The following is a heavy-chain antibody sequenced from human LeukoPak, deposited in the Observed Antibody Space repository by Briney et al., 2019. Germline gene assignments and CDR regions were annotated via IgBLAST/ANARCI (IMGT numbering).Heavy chain of an antibody. CDR3: ARGKINYYDSSGYHPFFDY. D-gene: IGHD3-22*01. Sequence: SEPLPLTCAVYGGSFRGYYWSWIPQPPGKGLEWIGEINHSGSPNYNPSLKSRVTISVDTPKNQFSLKLSSVTAADTAVYYCARGKINYYDSSGYHPFFDYWGQGTPVTVSS. CDR2: INHSGSP. V-gene: IGHV4-34*01. J-gene: IGHJ4*02. CDR1: GGSFRGYY.